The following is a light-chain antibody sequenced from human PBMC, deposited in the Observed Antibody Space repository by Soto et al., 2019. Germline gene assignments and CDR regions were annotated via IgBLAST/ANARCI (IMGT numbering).Light chain of an antibody. CDR1: SGNIASNY. J-gene: IGLJ2*01. Sequence: NFMLTQPHSVSESPGKTVTISCTRSSGNIASNYVQWYQQRPGSAPTSVIYEDNQRPSGVPDRFSASIDTSSNSASLTISGLRIEDGVDSSCQSHDGGNGGVVFGGGTQLTVL. CDR3: QSHDGGNGGVV. CDR2: EDN. V-gene: IGLV6-57*04.